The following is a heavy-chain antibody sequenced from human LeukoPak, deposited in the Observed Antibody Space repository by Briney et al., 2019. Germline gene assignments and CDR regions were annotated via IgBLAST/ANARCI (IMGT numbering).Heavy chain of an antibody. J-gene: IGHJ1*01. D-gene: IGHD3-22*01. CDR3: AGHDSSGTYFQH. CDR1: GGSFSGYY. Sequence: SETLSLTCAVYGGSFSGYYWSWIRQPPGKGLEWIGEINHSGSTNYNPSLKSRVTISVDTSKNQFSLKLSSVTAADTAVYYCAGHDSSGTYFQHWGQGTLVTVSS. V-gene: IGHV4-34*01. CDR2: INHSGST.